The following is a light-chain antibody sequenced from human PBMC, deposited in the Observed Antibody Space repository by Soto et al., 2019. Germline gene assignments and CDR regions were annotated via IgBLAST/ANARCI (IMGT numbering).Light chain of an antibody. CDR3: QKYNSAPLT. J-gene: IGKJ4*01. V-gene: IGKV1-27*01. Sequence: DIQMTQSPSSLSASVGDRVTITCRASQGVSNYLAWYQQKPGTLPKRLIYAASTLQAAVPSRISGSGSATDFTITISSMQAEDDATDYCQKYNSAPLTFGGGTKVEIK. CDR1: QGVSNY. CDR2: AAS.